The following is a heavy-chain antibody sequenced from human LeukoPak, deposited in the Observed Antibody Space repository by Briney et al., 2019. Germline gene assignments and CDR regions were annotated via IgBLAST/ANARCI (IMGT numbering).Heavy chain of an antibody. D-gene: IGHD2-21*01. J-gene: IGHJ3*02. CDR1: GDSINTGGYY. CDR3: AGGAHTKVYAFDI. V-gene: IGHV4-61*08. CDR2: IYYSGST. Sequence: PSETLSLTCSVSGDSINTGGYYWSWIRQPPGKGLEWIGYIYYSGSTNYNPSLKSRVTISVDTSKNQFSLKLSSVTAADTAVYYCAGGAHTKVYAFDIWGQGTMVTVSS.